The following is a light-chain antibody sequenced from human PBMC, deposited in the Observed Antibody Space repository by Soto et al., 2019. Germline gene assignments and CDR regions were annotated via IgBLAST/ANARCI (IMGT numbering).Light chain of an antibody. CDR1: QSVSSN. J-gene: IGKJ1*01. CDR3: QQYTNWPPWT. Sequence: EIVMMQSPAPLSVSPGERATLSCRASQSVSSNLAWYQQKPGQAPRRLIYGASNRATGIPTRFSGSGSGTESTLTISSLQSEDFAVYYCQQYTNWPPWTFGQGTKVEIK. V-gene: IGKV3-15*01. CDR2: GAS.